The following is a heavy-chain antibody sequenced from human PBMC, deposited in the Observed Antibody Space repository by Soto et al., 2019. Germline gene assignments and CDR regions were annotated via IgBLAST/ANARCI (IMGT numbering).Heavy chain of an antibody. CDR1: GFSFIAYS. V-gene: IGHV3-30*04. CDR2: IQHNAEHI. CDR3: VRVGWGYDYGNGLDG. Sequence: WGSLRLSCEASGFSFIAYSIRFFRHAPCKGLDWVATIQHNAEHIFYADSVRGRFTISRDNDRNLLYLRMNGLTPEDTALYYCVRVGWGYDYGNGLDGWGHGTTVTVS. J-gene: IGHJ6*02. D-gene: IGHD3-16*01.